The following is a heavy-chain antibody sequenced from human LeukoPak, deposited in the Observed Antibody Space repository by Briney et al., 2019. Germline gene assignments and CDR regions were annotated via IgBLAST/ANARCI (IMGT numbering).Heavy chain of an antibody. V-gene: IGHV3-23*01. Sequence: GGSLRLSCAASGFTFSSYAMSWVRQAPGKGLEWVSAISGSGGSTYYADSVKGRFTISRDNSENTLYLQMNSLRAEDTAVYYCANSRWLRLHGFDYWGQGTLVTVSS. CDR3: ANSRWLRLHGFDY. CDR2: ISGSGGST. J-gene: IGHJ4*02. D-gene: IGHD5-24*01. CDR1: GFTFSSYA.